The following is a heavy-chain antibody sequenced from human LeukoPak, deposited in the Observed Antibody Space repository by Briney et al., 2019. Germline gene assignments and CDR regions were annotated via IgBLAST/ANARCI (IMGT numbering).Heavy chain of an antibody. CDR2: IYPGDSDT. CDR1: GYSFISYW. CDR3: ARRPGYYGSGSSNWFDP. D-gene: IGHD3-10*01. Sequence: GESLKISCKGSGYSFISYWIGWVRQMPGKGLEWMGIIYPGDSDTRYSPSFQGQVTISADKSISTAYLQWSSLKASDTAMYYCARRPGYYGSGSSNWFDPWGQGTLVTVSS. J-gene: IGHJ5*02. V-gene: IGHV5-51*01.